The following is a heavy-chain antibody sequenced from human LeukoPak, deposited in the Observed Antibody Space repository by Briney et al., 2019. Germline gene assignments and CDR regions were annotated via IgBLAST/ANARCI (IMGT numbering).Heavy chain of an antibody. CDR3: ARHRDSSGWYDFDY. Sequence: PSEPLSLTCTVCGGSINSSNYYWGWICKPPGKGLEWIGSIYYSGSPCDNPALKIQVSISVDTSKDQFSLKLSSVTAADTAVYYCARHRDSSGWYDFDYWGQGTLVTVSS. CDR1: GGSINSSNYY. V-gene: IGHV4-39*01. J-gene: IGHJ4*02. D-gene: IGHD6-19*01. CDR2: IYYSGSP.